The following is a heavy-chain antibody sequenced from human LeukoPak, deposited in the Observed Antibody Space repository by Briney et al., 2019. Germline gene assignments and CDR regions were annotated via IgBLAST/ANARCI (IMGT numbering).Heavy chain of an antibody. V-gene: IGHV4-4*02. CDR3: AREVIDYGDYVGSWFDY. Sequence: SGTLSLTSAVSGGSISSSNWWSWVRQPPGKGLEWIGEIYHSGSTKYNPSLKTRVTISVDKSKNQFSLKLSSVTAADRAVYYCAREVIDYGDYVGSWFDYWGQGTLVTVSS. CDR2: IYHSGST. D-gene: IGHD4-17*01. CDR1: GGSISSSNW. J-gene: IGHJ4*02.